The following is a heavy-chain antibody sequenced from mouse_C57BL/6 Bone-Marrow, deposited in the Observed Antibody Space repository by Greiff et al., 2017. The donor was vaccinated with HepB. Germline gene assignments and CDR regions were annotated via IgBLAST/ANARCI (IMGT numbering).Heavy chain of an antibody. D-gene: IGHD3-2*02. CDR1: GFSLSTSGMG. Sequence: VKLMESGPGILQSSQTLSLTCSFSGFSLSTSGMGVSWIRQPSGKGLEWLAHIYWDDDKRYNPSLKSRLTISKDTSRTQVFLKITSVDTADTATYYCARCTAQATHWYFDVWGTGTTVTVSS. CDR3: ARCTAQATHWYFDV. J-gene: IGHJ1*03. V-gene: IGHV8-12*01. CDR2: IYWDDDK.